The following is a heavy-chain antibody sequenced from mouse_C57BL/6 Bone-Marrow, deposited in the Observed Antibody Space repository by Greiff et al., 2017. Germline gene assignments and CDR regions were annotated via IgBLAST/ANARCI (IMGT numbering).Heavy chain of an antibody. CDR1: GFTFSSYA. CDR2: ISSGGDYI. J-gene: IGHJ1*03. Sequence: EVQRVESGAGLVKPGGSLKLSCAASGFTFSSYAMSWVRQTPEKRLEWVAYISSGGDYIYYADTVKGRFTISRDNARNTLYLQMSSLKSEDTAMYYCTRDYYYGSSDDWGTGTTVTVSS. D-gene: IGHD1-1*01. CDR3: TRDYYYGSSDD. V-gene: IGHV5-9-1*02.